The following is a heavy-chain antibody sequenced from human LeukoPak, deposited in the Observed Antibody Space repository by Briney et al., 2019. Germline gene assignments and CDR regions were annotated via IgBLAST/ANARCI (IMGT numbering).Heavy chain of an antibody. V-gene: IGHV3-30*02. CDR2: IRYDGSNK. CDR3: AKDSRGYSYGYGSSLDY. CDR1: GFTFSSYG. Sequence: GGSLRLSCAASGFTFSSYGMHWVRQAPGKGLEWVAFIRYDGSNKYYADSVKGRFTISRDNSKNTLYLQMNSLRAEDTAVYYCAKDSRGYSYGYGSSLDYWGQGTLVTVSS. D-gene: IGHD5-18*01. J-gene: IGHJ4*02.